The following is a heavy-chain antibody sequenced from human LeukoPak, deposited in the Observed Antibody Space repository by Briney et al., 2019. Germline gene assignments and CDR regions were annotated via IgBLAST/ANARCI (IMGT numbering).Heavy chain of an antibody. CDR2: IKGDVSEK. J-gene: IGHJ4*02. D-gene: IGHD6-6*01. CDR1: GFTLSSYW. V-gene: IGHV3-7*01. CDR3: ASSSSLGN. Sequence: GGSLRLSCAASGFTLSSYWMSWVRQAPGKGLEWVANIKGDVSEKYYVDSVKGRFTISRDNAKNSLYLQMNSLRAEDTAVYYCASSSSLGNWGQGTLVTVSS.